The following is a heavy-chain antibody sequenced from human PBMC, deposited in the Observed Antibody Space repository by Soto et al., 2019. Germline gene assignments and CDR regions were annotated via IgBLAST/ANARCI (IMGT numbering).Heavy chain of an antibody. Sequence: QVQLQESGPGLVKPSETLSLTCTVSGGSISSYYWSWIRQPPGKGLEWIGYIYYSGSTNYNPSLKSRVTISVDTSKNQFSLKLSSVTAADTAVYYCARTPGSGPNWYFDLWGRGTLVTVSS. CDR2: IYYSGST. CDR1: GGSISSYY. CDR3: ARTPGSGPNWYFDL. J-gene: IGHJ2*01. V-gene: IGHV4-59*08.